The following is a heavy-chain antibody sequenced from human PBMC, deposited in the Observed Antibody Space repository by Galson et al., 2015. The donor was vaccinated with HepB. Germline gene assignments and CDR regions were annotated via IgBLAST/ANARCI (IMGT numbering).Heavy chain of an antibody. V-gene: IGHV3-15*06. CDR2: IISKTDGGTT. D-gene: IGHD3-16*02. J-gene: IGHJ4*02. Sequence: SLRLSCAASGFTLSNAWMGWVRQAPGKGLEWVGHIISKTDGGTTNYAAPVKGRFTISRDDSKNTLYLQMNSLKTEDTAVYYCTTDLGGPSVTFGGVIVPRPDYWGQGTLVTVSS. CDR1: GFTLSNAW. CDR3: TTDLGGPSVTFGGVIVPRPDY.